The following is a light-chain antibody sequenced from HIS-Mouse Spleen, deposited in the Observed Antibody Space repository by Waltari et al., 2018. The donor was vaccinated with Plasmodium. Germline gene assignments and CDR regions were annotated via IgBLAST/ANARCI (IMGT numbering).Light chain of an antibody. Sequence: SYELTQPPSVSVSQVQTARITCSGDALPKQYAYWYQQKPGQAPVLVIYKDSERPSGIPERFSGSSSGTTVTLTISGVQAEDEADYYCQSADSSGTYRVFGGGTKLTVL. V-gene: IGLV3-25*03. CDR1: ALPKQY. CDR3: QSADSSGTYRV. CDR2: KDS. J-gene: IGLJ2*01.